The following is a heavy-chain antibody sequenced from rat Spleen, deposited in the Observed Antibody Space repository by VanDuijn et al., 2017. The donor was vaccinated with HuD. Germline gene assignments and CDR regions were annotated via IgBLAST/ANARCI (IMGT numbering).Heavy chain of an antibody. V-gene: IGHV2-30*01. CDR1: GFSLTSYN. D-gene: IGHD1-12*03. Sequence: QVQLKESGPGLVQPSQTLSLTCTVSGFSLTSYNVHWVRQPTGKGLEWMGVIWTGGSTDYNSALKSRLSISRDTSKSQAFLKMSSLQTEDTAIYFCTRDHYYDDYYHHNWFAYWGQGTLVTVSS. CDR3: TRDHYYDDYYHHNWFAY. CDR2: IWTGGST. J-gene: IGHJ3*01.